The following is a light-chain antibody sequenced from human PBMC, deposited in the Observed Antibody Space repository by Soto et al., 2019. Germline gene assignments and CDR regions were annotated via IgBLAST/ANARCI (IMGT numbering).Light chain of an antibody. CDR3: QEYNTWPWT. V-gene: IGKV3-15*01. CDR2: GAS. Sequence: ELVLTQSPGTLSLSPGERATLSCRASQSVNSNLAWYQQKLGQAPRVLIFGASTRATGIPARFSGSGSGTEFSPTINSLQSEDFAVYYCQEYNTWPWTFGQGTKVDIK. J-gene: IGKJ1*01. CDR1: QSVNSN.